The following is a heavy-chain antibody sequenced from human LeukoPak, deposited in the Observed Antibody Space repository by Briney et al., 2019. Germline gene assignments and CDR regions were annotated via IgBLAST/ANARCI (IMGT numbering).Heavy chain of an antibody. V-gene: IGHV4-59*01. J-gene: IGHJ4*02. D-gene: IGHD6-19*01. CDR2: IYYSGST. CDR3: ARGGIAVAGAYYFDY. CDR1: GGSISSYY. Sequence: PSETLSLTCTVSGGSISSYYWSWIRRPPGKGLEWIGYIYYSGSTNYNPSLKSRVTISVDTSKNQFSLKLSSVTAADTAVYYCARGGIAVAGAYYFDYWGQGTLVTVSS.